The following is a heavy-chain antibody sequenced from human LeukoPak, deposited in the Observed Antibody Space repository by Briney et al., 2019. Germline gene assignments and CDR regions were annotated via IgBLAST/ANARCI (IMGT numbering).Heavy chain of an antibody. D-gene: IGHD3-3*01. CDR1: GGSISSYY. CDR3: AGHYYDFPMDV. V-gene: IGHV4-59*01. CDR2: IYYSGST. Sequence: PSETLSLTCTVSGGSISSYYWSWIRQPPGKGLEWIGYIYYSGSTNYNPSLKSRVTISVDTSKNQFSLKLSSVTAADTAVYYCAGHYYDFPMDVWGKGTTVTVSS. J-gene: IGHJ6*03.